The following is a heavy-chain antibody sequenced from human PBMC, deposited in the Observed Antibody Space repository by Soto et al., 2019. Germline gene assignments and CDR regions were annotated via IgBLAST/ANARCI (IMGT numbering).Heavy chain of an antibody. Sequence: GGSLRLSCAASGFTFSSYAMSWVRQAPGKGLEWVSLISGSGVSTYYADSVKGRFTISRDNSKNTLYLQMNSLRAEDTAVYYCAKAVSGSIRYFDYWGQGTLVTVSS. J-gene: IGHJ4*02. CDR1: GFTFSSYA. CDR3: AKAVSGSIRYFDY. CDR2: ISGSGVST. D-gene: IGHD1-26*01. V-gene: IGHV3-23*01.